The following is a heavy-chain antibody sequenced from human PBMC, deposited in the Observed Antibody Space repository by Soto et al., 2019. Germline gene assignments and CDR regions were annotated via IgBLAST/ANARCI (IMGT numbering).Heavy chain of an antibody. D-gene: IGHD6-6*01. V-gene: IGHV1-3*01. Sequence: ASVKVSCKASGYTFTSYAMHWVRQAPGQRLEWMGWINAGNGNTKYSQKFQGRVTITADESTSTAYMELSSLRSEDTAVYYCAVEYSSSSVFDYWGQGTLVTVSS. CDR2: INAGNGNT. J-gene: IGHJ4*02. CDR1: GYTFTSYA. CDR3: AVEYSSSSVFDY.